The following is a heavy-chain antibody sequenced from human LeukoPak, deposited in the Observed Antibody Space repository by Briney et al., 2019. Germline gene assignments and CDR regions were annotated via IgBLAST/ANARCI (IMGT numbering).Heavy chain of an antibody. J-gene: IGHJ4*02. Sequence: GASVKVSCKASGYTFTSYYMHWVRQAPGQGLEWMGIINPSGGSTSYAQKFQGRVTMTRDMSTSTVYMELSSLRSEDTAVFYCARDSHHQDGYNYPLDDWGQGTLVTVSS. CDR1: GYTFTSYY. V-gene: IGHV1-46*01. CDR2: INPSGGST. D-gene: IGHD5-24*01. CDR3: ARDSHHQDGYNYPLDD.